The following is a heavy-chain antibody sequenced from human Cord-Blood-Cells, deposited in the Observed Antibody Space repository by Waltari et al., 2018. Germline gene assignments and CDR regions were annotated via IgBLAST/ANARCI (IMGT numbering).Heavy chain of an antibody. CDR1: GYSFTSFW. Sequence: EVQLVQAGAEVKKPGESLKISCKGSGYSFTSFWLGWVRQMPGRGREWMGIIYPGDSDTRYSPSFQGQVTISADKSISTAYLQWSSLKASDTAMYYCARGGSYYYYGMDVWGQGTTVTVSS. CDR2: IYPGDSDT. V-gene: IGHV5-51*01. D-gene: IGHD3-16*01. J-gene: IGHJ6*02. CDR3: ARGGSYYYYGMDV.